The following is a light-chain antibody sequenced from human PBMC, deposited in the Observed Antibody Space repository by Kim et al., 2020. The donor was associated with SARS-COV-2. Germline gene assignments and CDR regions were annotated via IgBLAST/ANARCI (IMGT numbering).Light chain of an antibody. CDR1: QSVLYSSNNRNS. J-gene: IGKJ1*01. CDR3: QQYYNTPWT. V-gene: IGKV4-1*01. Sequence: ATINCKSSQSVLYSSNNRNSLVWYQQKPGQPPKLLIYWASTRESGVPDRFSGSGSGTDFTLTISSLQAEDVAVYYCQQYYNTPWTFGQGTKVDIK. CDR2: WAS.